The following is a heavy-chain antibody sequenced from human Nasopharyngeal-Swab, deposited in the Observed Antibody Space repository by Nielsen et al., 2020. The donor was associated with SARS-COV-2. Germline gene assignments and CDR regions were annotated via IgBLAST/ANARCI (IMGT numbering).Heavy chain of an antibody. CDR2: INAGNGNT. Sequence: ASVKVSCKASGYTFTSYAMHWVRQAPRQRLEWMGWINAGNGNTKYSQKFQGRVTITRDTSASTAYMELSSLRSEDTAVYYCARERGVVEVAAKVFHPIPARFDPWGQGTLVTVSS. J-gene: IGHJ5*02. V-gene: IGHV1-3*01. CDR3: ARERGVVEVAAKVFHPIPARFDP. D-gene: IGHD2-15*01. CDR1: GYTFTSYA.